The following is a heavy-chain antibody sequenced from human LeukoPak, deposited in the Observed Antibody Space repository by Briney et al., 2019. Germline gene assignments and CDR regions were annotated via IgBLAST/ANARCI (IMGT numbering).Heavy chain of an antibody. CDR3: AKEGTWGNWYFDL. J-gene: IGHJ2*01. V-gene: IGHV3-30*18. D-gene: IGHD3-16*01. CDR1: GFTFRNYG. Sequence: GGSLSLSCAASGFTFRNYGMHWVRQAPGKGLEWVAVISRDGLTKYYADSVKGRFTLHRDNSRNTLYLEMNSLRDEDTAVCYCAKEGTWGNWYFDLWGRGTLVIVTS. CDR2: ISRDGLTK.